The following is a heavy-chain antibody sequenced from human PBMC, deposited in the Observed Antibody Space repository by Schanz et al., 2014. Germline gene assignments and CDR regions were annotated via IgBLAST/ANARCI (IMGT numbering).Heavy chain of an antibody. Sequence: EVQLVESGGGLVQPGGSLRLSCAASGFTFSSYSMNWVRQAPGKGLEWVSYISSASSTINYADSVKGRFTISRDNAKNSLFLQMNSLRAEDTAVYYCLAPDYDMDVWGQGTTVTVSS. CDR1: GFTFSSYS. V-gene: IGHV3-48*04. CDR3: LAPDYDMDV. J-gene: IGHJ6*02. CDR2: ISSASSTI.